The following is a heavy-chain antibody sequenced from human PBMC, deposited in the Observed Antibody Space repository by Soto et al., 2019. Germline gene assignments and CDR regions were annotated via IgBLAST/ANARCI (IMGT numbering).Heavy chain of an antibody. Sequence: GGSLRLSCTASGLTFSNYAVSWVRQAPGKGLEWVSAITGSGGTTYYADSVKGRFTISRDNSKNTLYLQMNSLRAEDTAVYYCAKDRSGSTWDDAFDMWGQGTLVTVSS. CDR1: GLTFSNYA. J-gene: IGHJ3*02. D-gene: IGHD2-15*01. CDR2: ITGSGGTT. V-gene: IGHV3-23*01. CDR3: AKDRSGSTWDDAFDM.